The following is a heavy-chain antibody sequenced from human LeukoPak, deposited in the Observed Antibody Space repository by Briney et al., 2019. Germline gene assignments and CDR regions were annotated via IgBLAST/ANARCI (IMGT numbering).Heavy chain of an antibody. CDR1: GFTFSSYW. J-gene: IGHJ6*02. D-gene: IGHD3-22*01. Sequence: GGSLRLSCGASGFTFSSYWMHWVRQAPGKGLVWVSRIKSDGSRTDYADSVKGRFIISRDNAKNTLYLQMSSLRVEDTAVYYCARDSYYYDDRGSHYYGTDVWGHGTTVTVSS. CDR2: IKSDGSRT. CDR3: ARDSYYYDDRGSHYYGTDV. V-gene: IGHV3-74*01.